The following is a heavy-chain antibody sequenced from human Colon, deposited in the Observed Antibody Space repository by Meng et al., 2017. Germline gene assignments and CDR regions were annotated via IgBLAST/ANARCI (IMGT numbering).Heavy chain of an antibody. D-gene: IGHD6-13*01. CDR2: IYPSGRT. Sequence: QLRLQESGPGLVKPSGTLSLTCAVSGGSISSGNGWTWVRQPPGKGLEWIGEIYPSGRTSSNPSLQGRVTILLDKSKNQFSLELNSVTAADTAIYFCARKRTSPGTLGFDYWGQGTLVTVSS. CDR3: ARKRTSPGTLGFDY. CDR1: GGSISSGNG. J-gene: IGHJ4*02. V-gene: IGHV4-4*02.